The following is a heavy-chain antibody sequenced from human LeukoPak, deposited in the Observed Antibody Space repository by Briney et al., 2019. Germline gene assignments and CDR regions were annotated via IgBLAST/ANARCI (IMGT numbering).Heavy chain of an antibody. V-gene: IGHV4-59*01. J-gene: IGHJ6*02. CDR3: ARDRIVVVPAAIPDYYGSGSYYNSYYYYYGMDV. CDR2: IYYSGST. Sequence: SETLSLTCTVSGGSTSSYYWSWIRQPPGKGLEWIGYIYYSGSTNYNPSLKSRVTISVDTSKNQFSLKLSSVTAADTAVYYCARDRIVVVPAAIPDYYGSGSYYNSYYYYYGMDVWGQGTTVTVSS. CDR1: GGSTSSYY. D-gene: IGHD3-10*01.